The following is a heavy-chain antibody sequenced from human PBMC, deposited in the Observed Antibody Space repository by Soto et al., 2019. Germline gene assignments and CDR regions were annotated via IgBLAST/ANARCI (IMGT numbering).Heavy chain of an antibody. D-gene: IGHD5-18*01. CDR1: GGSFSGYY. CDR2: INHSGST. V-gene: IGHV4-34*01. J-gene: IGHJ4*02. CDR3: ASNSGYSYGCDY. Sequence: QVQLQQWGAGLLKPSETLSLTCAVYGGSFSGYYWSWIRQPPGKGLEWIGEINHSGSTNYNPSLKSRVTRSVDTSKNQFSLKLSSVTAADTAVYYCASNSGYSYGCDYWGQGTLVTVSS.